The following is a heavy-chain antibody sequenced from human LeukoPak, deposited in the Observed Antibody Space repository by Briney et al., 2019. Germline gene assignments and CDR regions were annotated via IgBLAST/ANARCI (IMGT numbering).Heavy chain of an antibody. D-gene: IGHD2-21*01. J-gene: IGHJ4*02. CDR1: GFTVSDYS. CDR2: ISNDRSSV. V-gene: IGHV3-48*02. Sequence: PGGSLRLSCATSGFTVSDYSMNWVRQAPGKGPEWISYISNDRSSVADSVKGRFTISRDNAENSLFLQMNSLRDEDTAVYYCARDTDWSFDYWGQGILVTVSS. CDR3: ARDTDWSFDY.